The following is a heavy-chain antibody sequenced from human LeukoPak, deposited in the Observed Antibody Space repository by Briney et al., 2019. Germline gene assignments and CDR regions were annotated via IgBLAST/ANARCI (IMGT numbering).Heavy chain of an antibody. V-gene: IGHV3-30-3*01. CDR1: GFTFSSYA. CDR3: ARSRTGYPFDY. J-gene: IGHJ4*02. CDR2: ISYDGSNK. Sequence: GGSLRLSCAASGFTFSSYAMHWVRQAPGKGLEWVAVISYDGSNKYYADSVKGRFTIPRDNSKNTLYLQMNSLRAEDTAVYYCARSRTGYPFDYWGQGTLVTVSS. D-gene: IGHD1-14*01.